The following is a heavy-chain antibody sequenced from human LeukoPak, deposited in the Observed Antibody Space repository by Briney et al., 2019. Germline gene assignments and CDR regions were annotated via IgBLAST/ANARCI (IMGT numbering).Heavy chain of an antibody. V-gene: IGHV1-69*13. J-gene: IGHJ5*02. CDR2: IIPIFGTT. CDR3: ATSSLGLSCSGGSCLPET. CDR1: GGTFNNYA. Sequence: ASVKVSCKASGGTFNNYAIYWVRQAPGQGLEWMGGIIPIFGTTNCAQKFQGRITITAGESTNTAYMELSSLRSEDTAVYYCATSSLGLSCSGGSCLPETWGQGALVTVSS. D-gene: IGHD2-15*01.